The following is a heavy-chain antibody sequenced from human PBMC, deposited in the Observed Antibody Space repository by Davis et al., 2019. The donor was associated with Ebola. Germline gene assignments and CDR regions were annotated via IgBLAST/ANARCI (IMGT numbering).Heavy chain of an antibody. CDR2: ISAYNGNT. D-gene: IGHD2-2*01. CDR3: ARGSNYHYYYGMDV. CDR1: GYTFTSYG. V-gene: IGHV1-18*01. J-gene: IGHJ6*02. Sequence: AASVKVSCKASGYTFTSYGISWVRQAPGQGLEWMGWISAYNGNTNYAQKLQGRVTMTTDTSTSTAYMELRSLRSDDTAVYYCARGSNYHYYYGMDVWGQGTTVTVSS.